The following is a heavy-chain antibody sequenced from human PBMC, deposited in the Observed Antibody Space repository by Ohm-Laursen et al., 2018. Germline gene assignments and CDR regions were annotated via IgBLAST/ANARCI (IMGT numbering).Heavy chain of an antibody. D-gene: IGHD6-19*01. J-gene: IGHJ4*02. V-gene: IGHV4-59*08. Sequence: SETLSLTWPVSGGSISSYYWSWIRQPPGKGLEWIGYIYNSGSTNYNPSLKSRVTISVDTSKNQFSLRLSSVTAADTALYYCASGWLVHYFDFWGQGTLVTVSS. CDR3: ASGWLVHYFDF. CDR1: GGSISSYY. CDR2: IYNSGST.